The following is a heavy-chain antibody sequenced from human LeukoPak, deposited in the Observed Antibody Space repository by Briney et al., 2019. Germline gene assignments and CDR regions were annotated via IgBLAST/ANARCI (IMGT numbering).Heavy chain of an antibody. D-gene: IGHD2-15*01. J-gene: IGHJ5*02. Sequence: GGSLKISCKGSGYGINNYWIGWGRQMPGKGLEGMGIIYPADSDIRYSPSFQGQVTISADKSISTAYLQWSSLKASDTAMYYCARQEYCSGGSCYTWLDPWGQGTLVTVSS. CDR1: GYGINNYW. CDR2: IYPADSDI. CDR3: ARQEYCSGGSCYTWLDP. V-gene: IGHV5-51*01.